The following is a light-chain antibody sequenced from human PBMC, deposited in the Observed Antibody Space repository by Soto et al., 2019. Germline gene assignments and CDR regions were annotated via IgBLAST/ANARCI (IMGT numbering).Light chain of an antibody. Sequence: EIVLTQSPGTLSLSPGERATLSCRASQSVSSNYLAWYQQKPGQAPRLLIYGASSRATDIPDRFSGSGSGTDFTLTINRLETEDFAVYYCQHYGSSPWTFGQGPKVDIK. CDR1: QSVSSNY. J-gene: IGKJ1*01. CDR3: QHYGSSPWT. V-gene: IGKV3-20*01. CDR2: GAS.